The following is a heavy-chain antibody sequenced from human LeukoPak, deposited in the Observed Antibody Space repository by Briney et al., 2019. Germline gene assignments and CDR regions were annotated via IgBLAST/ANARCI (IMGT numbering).Heavy chain of an antibody. CDR2: IYYSGST. J-gene: IGHJ4*02. CDR1: GGSISSCY. V-gene: IGHV4-59*12. Sequence: SETLSLTCTVSGGSISSCYWGWIRQPPGKGLEWIGYIYYSGSTNYNPSLKSRVTISVDRSKNQFSLKLSSVTAADTAVYYCARAHSSGWYDYWGQGTLVTVSS. D-gene: IGHD6-19*01. CDR3: ARAHSSGWYDY.